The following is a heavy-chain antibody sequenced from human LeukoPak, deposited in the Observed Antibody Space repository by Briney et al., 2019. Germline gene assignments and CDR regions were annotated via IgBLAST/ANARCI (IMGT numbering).Heavy chain of an antibody. CDR1: GYTFTSYG. Sequence: GASVKVSCKASGYTFTSYGISWVRQAPGQGLEWMGWISAYNGNTNYAQKLQGRVTMTTDTSTSTAYMELRSLRSEDTAVYYCARAGDSSGYRGISSYWGQGTLVTVSS. D-gene: IGHD3-22*01. CDR2: ISAYNGNT. V-gene: IGHV1-18*01. J-gene: IGHJ4*02. CDR3: ARAGDSSGYRGISSY.